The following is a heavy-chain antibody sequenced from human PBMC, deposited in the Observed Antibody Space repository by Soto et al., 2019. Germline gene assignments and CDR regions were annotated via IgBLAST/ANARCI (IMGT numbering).Heavy chain of an antibody. D-gene: IGHD1-26*01. CDR3: AKDIVETYYYYGMDV. Sequence: GSLRLSCAASGFTFSSYAMSWVRQAPGKGLEWVSAISGSGGSTYYADSAKGRFTISRDNSKNTLYLQMNSLRAEDTAVYYCAKDIVETYYYYGMDVWGQGTTVTVSS. CDR1: GFTFSSYA. J-gene: IGHJ6*02. CDR2: ISGSGGST. V-gene: IGHV3-23*01.